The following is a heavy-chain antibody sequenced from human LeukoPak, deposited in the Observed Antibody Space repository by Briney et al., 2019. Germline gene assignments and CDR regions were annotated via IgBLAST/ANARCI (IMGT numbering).Heavy chain of an antibody. Sequence: GESLKISCKGSGYSFTSYWIGWVRQMPGKGLEWMGIIYPGDSDIKYGPSFQGQVTISVDKSISTAYLQWSSLKASDTAMYYCARRGGTWWLDYWGQGTLVTVSS. CDR3: ARRGGTWWLDY. CDR1: GYSFTSYW. D-gene: IGHD2-8*02. J-gene: IGHJ4*02. V-gene: IGHV5-51*01. CDR2: IYPGDSDI.